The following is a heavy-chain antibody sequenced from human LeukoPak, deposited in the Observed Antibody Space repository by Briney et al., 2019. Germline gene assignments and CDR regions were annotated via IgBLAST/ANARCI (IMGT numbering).Heavy chain of an antibody. CDR3: AKDRYSYAFEYSDS. CDR2: ISNDGSKK. D-gene: IGHD5-18*01. CDR1: GFTFSSYG. J-gene: IGHJ4*02. V-gene: IGHV3-30*18. Sequence: GGSLRLSCAASGFTFSSYGMHWARQAPGKGLDWVAVISNDGSKKYYADSVKGRFTISRDNSKNTLSLQVSSLRAEDTAVYYCAKDRYSYAFEYSDSWGQGTLVTVSS.